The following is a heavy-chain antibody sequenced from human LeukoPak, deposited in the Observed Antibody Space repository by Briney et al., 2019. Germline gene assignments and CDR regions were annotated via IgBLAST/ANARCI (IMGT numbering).Heavy chain of an antibody. CDR1: GYTFTDYF. CDR2: INPNSGGT. V-gene: IGHV1-2*02. D-gene: IGHD3-22*01. Sequence: ASVKVSCKASGYTFTDYFIHWLRQAPGQGLEWMGCINPNSGGTNSAQKFQGRVTMTRDTSISTAYMELSRLRSDDTAVYYCARATIPSYYYDSSGYPRDYWGQGTLVTVSS. CDR3: ARATIPSYYYDSSGYPRDY. J-gene: IGHJ4*02.